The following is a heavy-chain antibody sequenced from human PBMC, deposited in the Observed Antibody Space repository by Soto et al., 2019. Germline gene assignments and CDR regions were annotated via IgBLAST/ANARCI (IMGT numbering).Heavy chain of an antibody. V-gene: IGHV3-23*01. J-gene: IGHJ4*02. D-gene: IGHD4-17*01. CDR3: AKDSLKNVYGDSLDY. Sequence: EVQLLESGGGLVQPGGSLRLSCAASGFTFSSYAMSWVRQAPGKGLEWVSAISGSGGSTYYADSVKGRFTISRDNSKNTLYMQMNSRRAEDTAVYYCAKDSLKNVYGDSLDYWGQGTLVTVSP. CDR2: ISGSGGST. CDR1: GFTFSSYA.